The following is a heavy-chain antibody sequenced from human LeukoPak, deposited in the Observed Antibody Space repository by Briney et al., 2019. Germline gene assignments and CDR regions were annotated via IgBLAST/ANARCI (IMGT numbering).Heavy chain of an antibody. D-gene: IGHD6-19*01. J-gene: IGHJ4*02. CDR2: IRYDGSNK. V-gene: IGHV3-33*06. CDR1: GFTFDDYA. Sequence: GSSLRLSCAASGFTFDDYAMHWVRQAPGKGLEWVAVIRYDGSNKYYADSVKGRLTISRDNSKNTLYLQMNSLRAEDTAVYYCAKDSRYSSGWYIYYFDYWGQGILVTVSS. CDR3: AKDSRYSSGWYIYYFDY.